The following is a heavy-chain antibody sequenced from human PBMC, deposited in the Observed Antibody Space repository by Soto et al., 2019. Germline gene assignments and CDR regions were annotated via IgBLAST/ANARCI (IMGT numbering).Heavy chain of an antibody. V-gene: IGHV3-48*03. Sequence: PGGSLRLSCAASVFAFINYEMNWGRQPPGKGLEWVSYISRSGCTIYYADSVKGRFTILRDDANNSLYRQRDSLRADYTAVYYCARESVSASPNFVYYWVQGSLVTVSS. CDR3: ARESVSASPNFVYY. D-gene: IGHD1-7*01. CDR2: ISRSGCTI. CDR1: VFAFINYE. J-gene: IGHJ4*02.